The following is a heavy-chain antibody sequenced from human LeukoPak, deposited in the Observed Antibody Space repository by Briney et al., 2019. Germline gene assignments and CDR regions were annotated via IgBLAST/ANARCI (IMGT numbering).Heavy chain of an antibody. Sequence: GGSLRLSCAASGFTFSSYAMSWVRQAPGKGLEWVSAVSAGGDNTYYAESVKGRFTISRDSSKNTVYLQMNSLRVEDTARYYCAKKRTPVVGTNYFDYWGQGTLVTVSS. D-gene: IGHD6-19*01. CDR3: AKKRTPVVGTNYFDY. CDR2: VSAGGDNT. J-gene: IGHJ4*02. V-gene: IGHV3-23*01. CDR1: GFTFSSYA.